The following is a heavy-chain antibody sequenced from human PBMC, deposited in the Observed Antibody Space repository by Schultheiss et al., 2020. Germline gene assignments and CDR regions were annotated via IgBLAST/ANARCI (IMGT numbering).Heavy chain of an antibody. CDR3: ARDNPPYPGIAAAGTPEYYYYGMDV. CDR2: IYYSGST. J-gene: IGHJ6*02. CDR1: GGSISSYY. V-gene: IGHV4-59*12. D-gene: IGHD6-13*01. Sequence: SATLSLTCTVSGGSISSYYWSWIRQHPGKGLEWIGYIYYSGSTYYNPSLKSRVTISVDTSKNQFSLKLSSVTAADTAVYYCARDNPPYPGIAAAGTPEYYYYGMDVWGQGTTVTVAS.